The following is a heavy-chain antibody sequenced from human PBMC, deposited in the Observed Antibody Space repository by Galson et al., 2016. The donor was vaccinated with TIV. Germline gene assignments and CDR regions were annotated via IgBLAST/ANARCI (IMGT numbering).Heavy chain of an antibody. V-gene: IGHV3-66*02. CDR2: ISSGGTT. D-gene: IGHD2-21*01. CDR1: TFNIKDNY. Sequence: SLRLSCAASTFNIKDNYMTWVRQAPGKGLEWVSIISSGGTTSYADSVKGRFTISRDESKNTLYLEMNNLRLEDTAVYFCARDRRHCGNECFLYYYYGMDVWGRGTTVTVSS. J-gene: IGHJ6*02. CDR3: ARDRRHCGNECFLYYYYGMDV.